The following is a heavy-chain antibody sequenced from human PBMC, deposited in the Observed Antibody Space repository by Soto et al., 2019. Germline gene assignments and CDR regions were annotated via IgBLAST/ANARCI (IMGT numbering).Heavy chain of an antibody. CDR2: IYWDDDK. V-gene: IGHV2-5*02. J-gene: IGHJ5*02. D-gene: IGHD2-15*01. Sequence: QITLKESGPTLVKPTQTLTLTCTFSGFSLSSSGEGVAWIRQPPGKALEWLALIYWDDDKRYSPSLKSRLTITKDTSKRQVVLTMTNMDPVDTGTYYCAHKPTVVPDSTSTWFDPWGQGTLVTVSS. CDR1: GFSLSSSGEG. CDR3: AHKPTVVPDSTSTWFDP.